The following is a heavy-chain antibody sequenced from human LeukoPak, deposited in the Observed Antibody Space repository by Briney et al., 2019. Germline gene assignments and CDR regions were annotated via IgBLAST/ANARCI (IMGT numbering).Heavy chain of an antibody. Sequence: SETLSLTCTVSGGSISAYYWNWIRQPAGKGLEWVGRIYTSGSTNYNPSLKSRVTMSVDTSKNQFSLKLSSVTAADTAVYYCARGAYYYESSGYILDYWGQGTLVTVSS. D-gene: IGHD3-22*01. J-gene: IGHJ4*02. V-gene: IGHV4-4*07. CDR2: IYTSGST. CDR3: ARGAYYYESSGYILDY. CDR1: GGSISAYY.